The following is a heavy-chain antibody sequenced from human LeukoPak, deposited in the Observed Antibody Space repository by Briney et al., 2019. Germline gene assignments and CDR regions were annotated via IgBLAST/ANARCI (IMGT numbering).Heavy chain of an antibody. Sequence: SGRSLRLSCATSGFTFDDHAMHWVRQAPGKGLEWVSGISWNSGSIGYADSVKGRFTISRDNAKNSLYLQMNSLRAEVTAVYYCARDLTGTTGYWGQGTLVTVSS. J-gene: IGHJ4*02. CDR1: GFTFDDHA. CDR2: ISWNSGSI. D-gene: IGHD1-7*01. CDR3: ARDLTGTTGY. V-gene: IGHV3-9*01.